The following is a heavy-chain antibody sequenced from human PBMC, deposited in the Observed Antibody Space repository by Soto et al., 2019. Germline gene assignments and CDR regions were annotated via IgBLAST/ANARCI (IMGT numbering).Heavy chain of an antibody. D-gene: IGHD6-6*01. V-gene: IGHV4-39*01. J-gene: IGHJ5*02. CDR2: IYYSGST. CDR1: GGSISSSSYY. CDR3: ARHGGGSSSLDWFDP. Sequence: LSLTCTVSGGSISSSSYYWGWIRQPPGKGLEWIGSIYYSGSTYYNPSLKSRVTISVDTSKNQFSLKLSSVTAAGTAVYYCARHGGGSSSLDWFDPWGQGTLVTVSS.